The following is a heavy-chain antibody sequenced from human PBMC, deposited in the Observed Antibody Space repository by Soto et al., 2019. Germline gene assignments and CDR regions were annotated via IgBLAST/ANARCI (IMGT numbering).Heavy chain of an antibody. CDR3: ARHVMVDNVVVVASTPGAFDI. D-gene: IGHD2-15*01. Sequence: PGESLKISCKGSVYSFTSYWIGSVRQIPGKGLEWMGIIYPRDCETRTTPPFQGQVTISADKAMTTDYLQWSSMKASATDMYECARHVMVDNVVVVASTPGAFDIWGQGTMVTVSS. J-gene: IGHJ3*02. CDR1: VYSFTSYW. CDR2: IYPRDCET. V-gene: IGHV5-51*01.